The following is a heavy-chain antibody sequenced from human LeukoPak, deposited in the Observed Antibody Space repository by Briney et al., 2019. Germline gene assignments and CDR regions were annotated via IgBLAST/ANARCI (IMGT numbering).Heavy chain of an antibody. CDR2: INWNGGST. D-gene: IGHD2-2*01. CDR1: GFTFDDYG. Sequence: GGSLRLSCAASGFTFDDYGMSWVRQAPGKGLEWVSGINWNGGSTGYADSVKGRFTISRDNAKNSLYLQMNSLRAEGTAVYYCAKDGPPDIVVVPAGIFDYWGQGTLVTVSS. J-gene: IGHJ4*02. V-gene: IGHV3-20*04. CDR3: AKDGPPDIVVVPAGIFDY.